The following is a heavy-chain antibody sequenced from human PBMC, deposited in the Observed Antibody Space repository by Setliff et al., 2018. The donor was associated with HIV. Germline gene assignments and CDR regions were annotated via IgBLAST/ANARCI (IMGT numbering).Heavy chain of an antibody. CDR2: IIHTGST. Sequence: SETLSLTCAVYGGSFSGYYWSWIRQPPGKGLEWIGEIIHTGSTNYNPSLKSRVTISVDTSKNQFSLKVTSVTAADTAVYYCNIYYYYYMDVWGKGTTVTVSS. CDR1: GGSFSGYY. J-gene: IGHJ6*03. CDR3: NIYYYYYMDV. V-gene: IGHV4-34*12.